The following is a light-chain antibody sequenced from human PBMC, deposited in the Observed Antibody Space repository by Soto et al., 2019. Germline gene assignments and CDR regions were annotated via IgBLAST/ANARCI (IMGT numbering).Light chain of an antibody. CDR2: GAS. CDR1: QSVGSN. Sequence: EIVMTQSPATLSVSPGERATLSCRASQSVGSNLAWYQQKPGQAPRLLIYGASTRATGIPARFSGSGSGTEFTLTIXSXQXEDFAXXXXXXXXXXPPDRTFGQGTKVEIK. J-gene: IGKJ1*01. V-gene: IGKV3-15*01. CDR3: XXXXXXPPDRT.